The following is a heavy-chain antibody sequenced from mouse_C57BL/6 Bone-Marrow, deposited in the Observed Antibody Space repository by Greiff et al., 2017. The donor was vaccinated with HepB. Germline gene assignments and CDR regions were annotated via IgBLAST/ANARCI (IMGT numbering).Heavy chain of an antibody. CDR2: IWSGGST. CDR1: GFSLTSYG. J-gene: IGHJ4*01. V-gene: IGHV2-2*01. Sequence: VHLVESGPGLVQPSQSLSITCTVSGFSLTSYGVHWVRQSPGKGLEWLGVIWSGGSTDYNAAFISRLSISKDNSKSQVFFKMNSLQADDTAIYYCARKGDGNYRYYYAMDYWGQGTSVTVSS. CDR3: ARKGDGNYRYYYAMDY. D-gene: IGHD2-1*01.